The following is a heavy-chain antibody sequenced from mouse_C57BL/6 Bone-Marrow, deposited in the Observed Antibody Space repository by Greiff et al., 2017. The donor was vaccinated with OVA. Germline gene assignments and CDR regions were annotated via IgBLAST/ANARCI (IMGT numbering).Heavy chain of an antibody. CDR2: IYPGDGDT. J-gene: IGHJ4*01. V-gene: IGHV1-82*01. D-gene: IGHD1-1*01. Sequence: VQLQQSGPELVKPGASVKISCKASGYAFSSSWMNWVKQRPGKGLEWIGRIYPGDGDTNYNGKFKGKATLTADKSSSTAYMQLSSLTSEDSAVYFCARWRFYYYGSSYAMDYWGQGTSVTVSS. CDR3: ARWRFYYYGSSYAMDY. CDR1: GYAFSSSW.